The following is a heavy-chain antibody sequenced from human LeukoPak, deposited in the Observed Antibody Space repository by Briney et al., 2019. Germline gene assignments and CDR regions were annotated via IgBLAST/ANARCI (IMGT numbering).Heavy chain of an antibody. J-gene: IGHJ5*02. D-gene: IGHD3-16*01. CDR2: IYTSGST. V-gene: IGHV4-4*07. CDR1: GVSINSYY. Sequence: SSETLSLTCTVSGVSINSYYWSWTRQPAGKGLEWIGRIYTSGSTYYNHPLKSRPTMSVDTSKNQFSLMLSSVPAAPTHVYYCARDSGTAGEVKFDPWGQGTLVTVSS. CDR3: ARDSGTAGEVKFDP.